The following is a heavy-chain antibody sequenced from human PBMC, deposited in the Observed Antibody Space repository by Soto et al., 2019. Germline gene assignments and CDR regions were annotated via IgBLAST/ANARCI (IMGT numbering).Heavy chain of an antibody. D-gene: IGHD2-21*02. CDR3: ALGLSFRGDFDG. J-gene: IGHJ3*01. V-gene: IGHV4-4*02. CDR2: IYHAGSP. CDR1: GGSISSSSW. Sequence: HLQESGPGLVKPSGTLSLTCDVSGGSISSSSWWTWVRQSPGKGLEWIGEIYHAGSPNYNPSFQSRVTILADKSKNHFSLRLTSVTAADTAIYYCALGLSFRGDFDGWGPGTTVTVSS.